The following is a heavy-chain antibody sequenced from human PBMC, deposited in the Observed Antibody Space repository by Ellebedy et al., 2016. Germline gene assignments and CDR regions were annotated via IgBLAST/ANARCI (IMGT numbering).Heavy chain of an antibody. J-gene: IGHJ4*02. CDR2: ISWNSAAI. Sequence: LSLTCXTSGFTFDDYALYWVRQVPGKGLEWVSGISWNSAAIGYGEAVKGRFTISRDSAKNYLYLQMNSLRVEDMALYFCAKGTMDYLHHWGQGTLVTVSS. CDR3: AKGTMDYLHH. D-gene: IGHD3-10*01. CDR1: GFTFDDYA. V-gene: IGHV3-9*03.